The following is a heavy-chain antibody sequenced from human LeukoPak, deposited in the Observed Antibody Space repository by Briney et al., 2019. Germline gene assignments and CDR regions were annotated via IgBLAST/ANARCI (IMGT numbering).Heavy chain of an antibody. CDR1: GYTFTSYG. CDR3: ARGFMVRGVIEYDY. V-gene: IGHV1-18*04. Sequence: GASVKVSCKASGYTFTSYGISWVRQAPGQGLEWMGWISAYNGNTNYAQKLQGRVTITADESTSTAYMELSSLRSEDTAVYYCARGFMVRGVIEYDYWGQGTLVTVSS. D-gene: IGHD3-10*01. J-gene: IGHJ4*02. CDR2: ISAYNGNT.